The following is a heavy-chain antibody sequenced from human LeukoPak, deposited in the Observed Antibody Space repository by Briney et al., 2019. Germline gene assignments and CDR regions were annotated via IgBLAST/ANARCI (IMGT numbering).Heavy chain of an antibody. D-gene: IGHD3-9*01. V-gene: IGHV3-21*06. CDR1: GFTFSSYS. CDR2: ITSGGGYT. CDR3: ARGHYDVLTSSYKWIPDY. J-gene: IGHJ4*02. Sequence: PGGSLRLSCAASGFTFSSYSMNWVRQAPGKGLEWVSSITSGGGYTYYADSVKGRFTTSRDNAKNSLSLRLDSLRAEDTAVYYCARGHYDVLTSSYKWIPDYWGQGTLVTVSS.